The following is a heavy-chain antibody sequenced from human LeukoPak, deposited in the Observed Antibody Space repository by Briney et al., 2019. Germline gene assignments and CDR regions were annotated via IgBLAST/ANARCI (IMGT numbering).Heavy chain of an antibody. CDR3: ARRSEDAFDI. V-gene: IGHV1-18*01. J-gene: IGHJ3*02. CDR2: ISAYNGNT. D-gene: IGHD6-19*01. CDR1: GYTFTSYG. Sequence: GASVTLSCKSSGYTFTSYGISWVRQAPGQGLGWMGWISAYNGNTNYAQKLQGRVTMTTDTSTSTAYTELRSLRSDDTAVYYCARRSEDAFDIWGQGTMVTVSS.